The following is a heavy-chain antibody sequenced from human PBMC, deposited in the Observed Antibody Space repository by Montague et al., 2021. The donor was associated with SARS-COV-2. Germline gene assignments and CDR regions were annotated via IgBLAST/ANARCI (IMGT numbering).Heavy chain of an antibody. CDR2: IYPGGNT. D-gene: IGHD3-10*01. V-gene: IGHV4-61*02. Sequence: TLSLTCTVSGDSISSGYFYWSWIRRPAGKGLEWIGLIYPGGNTNYNPSLKSRVTISVSTSSSQFSLRLTSVTAADTAVYYCARARGSHYMSWFDSWGQGTLVIVSS. J-gene: IGHJ5*01. CDR1: GDSISSGYFY. CDR3: ARARGSHYMSWFDS.